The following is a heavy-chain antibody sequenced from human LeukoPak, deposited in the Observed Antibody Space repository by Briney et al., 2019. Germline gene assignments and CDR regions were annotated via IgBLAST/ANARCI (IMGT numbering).Heavy chain of an antibody. J-gene: IGHJ4*02. CDR2: IRYDGINQ. CDR1: GFTFSNYG. V-gene: IGHV3-30*02. Sequence: QPGGSLRLSCAASGFTFSNYGMHWVRQAPGKGLEWVAFIRYDGINQFYGDSVNGRFTISRDNSKNTLYLQMNSLRAEDTAVYYCARDLGDYIWGSYRYFDYWGQGTLVTVSS. D-gene: IGHD3-16*02. CDR3: ARDLGDYIWGSYRYFDY.